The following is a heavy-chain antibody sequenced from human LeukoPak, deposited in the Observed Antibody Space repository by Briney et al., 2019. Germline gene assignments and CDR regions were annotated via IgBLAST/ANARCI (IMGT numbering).Heavy chain of an antibody. D-gene: IGHD4-17*01. J-gene: IGHJ4*02. CDR3: AREGPSVTPYY. CDR1: GFNFGSNW. Sequence: GGSLRLSCAASGFNFGSNWMSWVRQAAGKGLEWVANIKQDGSEKYYVDSVKGRFTISRDNAKNSLYLQMNSLRAEDTAVYYCAREGPSVTPYYWGQGTLVTVSS. V-gene: IGHV3-7*01. CDR2: IKQDGSEK.